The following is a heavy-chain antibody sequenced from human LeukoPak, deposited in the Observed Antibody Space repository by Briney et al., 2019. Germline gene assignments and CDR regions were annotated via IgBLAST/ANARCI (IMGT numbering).Heavy chain of an antibody. Sequence: GASLKVSCKVSGYTLTELSKHRVRQAPRKGLEWMGGFDPEDGETIYAQKFQGRVTMTEDTSTDTAYMELSSLRSEDTAVYYCATAYSGSYYSAAFDIWGQGTMVTVSS. CDR1: GYTLTELS. D-gene: IGHD1-26*01. V-gene: IGHV1-24*01. J-gene: IGHJ3*02. CDR3: ATAYSGSYYSAAFDI. CDR2: FDPEDGET.